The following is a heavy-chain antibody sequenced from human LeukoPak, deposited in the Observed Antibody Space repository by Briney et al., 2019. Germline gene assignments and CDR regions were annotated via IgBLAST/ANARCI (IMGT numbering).Heavy chain of an antibody. Sequence: ASVKVSCKASGYTFTGYYMHWVRQAPGQGLEWMGWINPNSGGTNYAQKFQGWVTMTRDTSISTAYMELSRLRSDDTAVYYCARDFSVVVPAAMRGSLFDPWGQGTLVTVSS. J-gene: IGHJ5*02. CDR3: ARDFSVVVPAAMRGSLFDP. CDR2: INPNSGGT. V-gene: IGHV1-2*04. D-gene: IGHD2-2*01. CDR1: GYTFTGYY.